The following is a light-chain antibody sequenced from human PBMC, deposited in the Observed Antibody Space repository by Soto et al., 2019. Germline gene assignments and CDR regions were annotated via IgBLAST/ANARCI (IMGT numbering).Light chain of an antibody. J-gene: IGLJ1*01. CDR1: SSDVGGYNY. Sequence: QPVLTQPASVYGSPGQSITISCTGTSSDVGGYNYVSWYQQKSGKAPKLMIHEVSNRPSGVSNRFSGSKSGNTASLTISGLQAEDEADYYCSSYTSSRAYVFGIGTKLTVL. CDR2: EVS. V-gene: IGLV2-14*01. CDR3: SSYTSSRAYV.